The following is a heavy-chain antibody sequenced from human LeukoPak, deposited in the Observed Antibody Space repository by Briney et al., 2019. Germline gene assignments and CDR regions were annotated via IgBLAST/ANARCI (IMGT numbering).Heavy chain of an antibody. CDR3: ARRAYCGGDCSYYYYYYMDV. J-gene: IGHJ6*03. CDR1: GFTFSSYE. V-gene: IGHV3-48*03. CDR2: ISSSGSTI. D-gene: IGHD2-21*02. Sequence: GGSLRLSCAASGFTFSSYEMNWVRQAPGKGLEWVSYISSSGSTIYYADSVKGRFTISRDNVENSLYLQMNSLRAEDTAVYYCARRAYCGGDCSYYYYYYMDVWGKGTTVTVSS.